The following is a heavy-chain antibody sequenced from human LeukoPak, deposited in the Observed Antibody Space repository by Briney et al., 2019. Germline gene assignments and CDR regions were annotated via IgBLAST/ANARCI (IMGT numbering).Heavy chain of an antibody. CDR2: ISSNGGST. CDR1: GFTFTSYA. Sequence: PGGSLRLSCAASGFTFTSYAMHWVRQAPGKGLEYVSLISSNGGSTYYANSVKGRFTISRDNSKNTLYLQMGRLTAEDMAVYYCARDACSSTRCYALDHWGQGTLVTVSS. V-gene: IGHV3-64*01. D-gene: IGHD2-2*01. J-gene: IGHJ4*02. CDR3: ARDACSSTRCYALDH.